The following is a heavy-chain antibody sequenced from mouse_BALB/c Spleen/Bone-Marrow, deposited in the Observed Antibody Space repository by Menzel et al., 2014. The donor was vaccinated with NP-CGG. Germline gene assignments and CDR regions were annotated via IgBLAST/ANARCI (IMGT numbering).Heavy chain of an antibody. D-gene: IGHD3-1*01. CDR2: INPYNDGT. CDR3: AGPIQLGLPYYFDY. Sequence: EVKLVESGPELAKPGASVKMSCKASGYTFTSYVMHWVKQKTGQGLEWIGYINPYNDGTKYNEKFKVKATLTSDKSSSKTYVQHSSVTSEDSADYYCAGPIQLGLPYYFDYWGQGTTGTVSS. J-gene: IGHJ2*01. V-gene: IGHV1-14*01. CDR1: GYTFTSYV.